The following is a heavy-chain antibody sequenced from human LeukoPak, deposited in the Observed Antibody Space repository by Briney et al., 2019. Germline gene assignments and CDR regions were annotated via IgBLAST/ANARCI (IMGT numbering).Heavy chain of an antibody. J-gene: IGHJ4*02. CDR1: VGSFSGYH. CDR3: ARRPMGSSGYYYYY. V-gene: IGHV4-34*01. Sequence: SETLSLTCAVYVGSFSGYHWSWIRQPPWKGLEWFGVINHSGSTNYNPSLKSRVTISVDTSKNQFSLKLSFVTAADTAVYYCARRPMGSSGYYYYYWGQGTLVTVSS. CDR2: INHSGST. D-gene: IGHD3-22*01.